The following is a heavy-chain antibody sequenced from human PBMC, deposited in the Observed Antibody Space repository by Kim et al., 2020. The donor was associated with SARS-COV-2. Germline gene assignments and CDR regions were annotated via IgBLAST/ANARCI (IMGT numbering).Heavy chain of an antibody. D-gene: IGHD1-7*01. CDR1: GGSFSGYY. J-gene: IGHJ3*02. Sequence: SETLSLTCAVYGGSFSGYYWSWIRQPPGKGLEWIGEINHSGSTNYNPSLKSRVTISVDTSKNQFSLKLSSVTAADTAVYYCARTEPLYNWNLYDAFDIWGQGTMVTVSS. CDR3: ARTEPLYNWNLYDAFDI. CDR2: INHSGST. V-gene: IGHV4-34*01.